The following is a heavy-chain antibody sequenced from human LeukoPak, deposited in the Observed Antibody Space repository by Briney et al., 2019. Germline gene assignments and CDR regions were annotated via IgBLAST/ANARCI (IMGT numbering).Heavy chain of an antibody. CDR3: AKGFTSSWNYYFDY. CDR1: GFSFSHYA. CDR2: ISDSGGST. Sequence: GGSLRLSCAASGFSFSHYAMSWVRQAPGKGLEWVSAISDSGGSTYYADSVKGRFTISRDNSKNTLNLQMNSLRGEDTAVYYCAKGFTSSWNYYFDYWGQGTLVTVSS. J-gene: IGHJ4*02. D-gene: IGHD6-13*01. V-gene: IGHV3-23*01.